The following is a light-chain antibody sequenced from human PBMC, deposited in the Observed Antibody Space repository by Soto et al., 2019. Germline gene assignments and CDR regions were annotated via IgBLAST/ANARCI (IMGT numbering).Light chain of an antibody. V-gene: IGKV3-15*01. CDR1: QPVSRN. CDR2: GAS. CDR3: QQYHNWPYT. Sequence: EIVMTQSPATLSVSPGERATLSCRASQPVSRNFAWYRQKPGQAPTLLIYGASTRATGIPARFSGSGSGTEFTLTISSLQSEDFAVYYCQQYHNWPYTFGQGTKLEI. J-gene: IGKJ2*01.